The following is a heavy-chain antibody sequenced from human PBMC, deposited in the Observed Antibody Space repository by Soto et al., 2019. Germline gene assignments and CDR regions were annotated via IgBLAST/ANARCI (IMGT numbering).Heavy chain of an antibody. J-gene: IGHJ6*02. V-gene: IGHV1-69*12. Sequence: QVQLVQSGAEVKKPGSSVKVSCKASGGTLSNYGISWVRQAPGQGLEWMGGIIRVFGTAHYAQKFQGRVTITADESTTTVYMDVSSLRSHDTAVYYCARGDATKIVVTTYYGMDVWGQGTTVTVSS. D-gene: IGHD4-17*01. CDR3: ARGDATKIVVTTYYGMDV. CDR1: GGTLSNYG. CDR2: IIRVFGTA.